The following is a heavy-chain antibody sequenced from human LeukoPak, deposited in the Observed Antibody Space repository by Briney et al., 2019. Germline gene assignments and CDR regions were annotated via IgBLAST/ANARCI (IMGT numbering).Heavy chain of an antibody. V-gene: IGHV4-30-2*01. Sequence: SQTLSLTCAVSGDSISSGDYSWSWIRQPSGQGLEWIGYIFHSGSSYYNPSLKSRVTISVDKSKNQFSLRLTSVTAADTAVYYCARELWFVNAPGSWFDPWGQGTLVTVSS. CDR1: GDSISSGDYS. CDR3: ARELWFVNAPGSWFDP. D-gene: IGHD3-10*01. CDR2: IFHSGSS. J-gene: IGHJ5*02.